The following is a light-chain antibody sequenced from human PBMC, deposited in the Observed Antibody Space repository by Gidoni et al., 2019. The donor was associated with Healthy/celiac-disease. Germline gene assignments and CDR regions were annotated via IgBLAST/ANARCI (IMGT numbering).Light chain of an antibody. Sequence: SYELTQPPSLSVSPGQTASITCSGDKLGAKYACWYQQKPGQSPVLVIYQDSKRPSGIPERFSGSNSGNTATLTISGTQAMDEADYYCQAWDSSTAQVVFGGGTKLTVL. V-gene: IGLV3-1*01. CDR3: QAWDSSTAQVV. CDR1: KLGAKY. J-gene: IGLJ2*01. CDR2: QDS.